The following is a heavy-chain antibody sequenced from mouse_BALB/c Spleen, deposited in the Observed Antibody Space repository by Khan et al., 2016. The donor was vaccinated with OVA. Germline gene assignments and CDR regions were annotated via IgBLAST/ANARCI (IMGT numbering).Heavy chain of an antibody. Sequence: QVQLKQSGPGLVAPSHTLSISCTTSGFSLTNYGVHWVRQPPGQGLEWLVVIWPDGSTTYNSALRTRLTISKDNSKSQVFIKINSLQTDDTAMYFGARQAYYRYNIIDYWGQGTSVTVSS. CDR1: GFSLTNYG. CDR3: ARQAYYRYNIIDY. D-gene: IGHD2-12*01. CDR2: IWPDGST. J-gene: IGHJ4*01. V-gene: IGHV2-6-1*01.